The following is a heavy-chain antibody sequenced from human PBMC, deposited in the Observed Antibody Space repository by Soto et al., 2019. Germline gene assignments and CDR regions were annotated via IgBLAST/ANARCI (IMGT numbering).Heavy chain of an antibody. Sequence: PGGSLRLSCAASGFTFSSYAMSWVRQAPGKGLEWVSAISGSGGSTYYADSVKGRFTISRDNSKNTLYLQMNSLRAEDTAVYYCAKDRYSSSPPERGMDVWGQGTTVTV. CDR3: AKDRYSSSPPERGMDV. D-gene: IGHD6-6*01. CDR1: GFTFSSYA. V-gene: IGHV3-23*01. J-gene: IGHJ6*02. CDR2: ISGSGGST.